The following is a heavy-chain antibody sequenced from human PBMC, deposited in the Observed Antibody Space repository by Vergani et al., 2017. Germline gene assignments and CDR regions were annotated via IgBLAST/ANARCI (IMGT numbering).Heavy chain of an antibody. V-gene: IGHV3-48*01. D-gene: IGHD3-22*01. CDR3: ARDLEYYYDSSGYRDAVDI. CDR2: ISSSSSTI. J-gene: IGHJ3*02. CDR1: GFTFSSYS. Sequence: EVQLVESGGGLVQPGGSLRLSCAASGFTFSSYSMNWVRQAPGKGLEWVSYISSSSSTIYYADSVKGRFTISRDNAKNSLYLQMNSLRAEDTAVYYCARDLEYYYDSSGYRDAVDIWGQGTMVTVSS.